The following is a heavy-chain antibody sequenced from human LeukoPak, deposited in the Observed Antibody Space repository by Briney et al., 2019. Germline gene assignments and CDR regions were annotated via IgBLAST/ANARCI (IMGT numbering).Heavy chain of an antibody. CDR1: GYTFTGYY. Sequence: ASVKVSCKASGYTFTGYYMHWVRQAPGQGLEWMGWINPNSGGTNYAQKFQGRVTMTRDTSISTAYMGLSRLRSDDTAVYYCARVFGYSSGRVDYWGQGTLVTVSS. CDR2: INPNSGGT. CDR3: ARVFGYSSGRVDY. V-gene: IGHV1-2*02. J-gene: IGHJ4*02. D-gene: IGHD6-19*01.